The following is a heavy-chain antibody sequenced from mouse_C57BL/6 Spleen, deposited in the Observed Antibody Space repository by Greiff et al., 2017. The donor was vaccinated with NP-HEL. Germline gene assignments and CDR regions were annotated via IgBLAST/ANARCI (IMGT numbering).Heavy chain of an antibody. CDR1: GYTFTSYD. Sequence: VKLQESGPELVKPGASVKLSCKASGYTFTSYDINWVKQRPGQGLEWIGWIYPRDGSTKYNQKFKDKATLTADKSSSTAYMQLSSLTYEDSAVYYCARAYYAMDYWGQGTSVTVSS. CDR2: IYPRDGST. J-gene: IGHJ4*01. CDR3: ARAYYAMDY. V-gene: IGHV1-85*01.